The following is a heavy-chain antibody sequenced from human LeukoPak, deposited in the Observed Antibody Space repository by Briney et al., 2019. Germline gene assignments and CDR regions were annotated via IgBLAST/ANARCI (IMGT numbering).Heavy chain of an antibody. CDR1: GYSISSGYY. J-gene: IGHJ5*02. V-gene: IGHV4-38-2*02. CDR2: IYHSGST. CDR3: ARDRQGYCSGGSCPRNWFDP. Sequence: SETLSLTCTVSGYSISSGYYWGWTRQPPGEGLGWIGSIYHSGSTYYNPSLKSRVTVSLDTSKNQLSLKLSSVTAADTAVYYCARDRQGYCSGGSCPRNWFDPWGQGTLVAVSS. D-gene: IGHD2-15*01.